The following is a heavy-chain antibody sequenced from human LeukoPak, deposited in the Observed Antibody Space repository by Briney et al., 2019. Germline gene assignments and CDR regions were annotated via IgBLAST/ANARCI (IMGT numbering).Heavy chain of an antibody. D-gene: IGHD4-17*01. CDR3: ASDHYGDSPSGSYYYMDV. CDR2: INPNSGGT. CDR1: GYTFTGYY. Sequence: ASVKVSCKASGYTFTGYYMHWVRRAPGQGLEWMGWINPNSGGTNYAQKFQGRVTMTRDTSISTAYMELSRLRSDDTAVYYCASDHYGDSPSGSYYYMDVWGKGTTVTVSS. V-gene: IGHV1-2*02. J-gene: IGHJ6*03.